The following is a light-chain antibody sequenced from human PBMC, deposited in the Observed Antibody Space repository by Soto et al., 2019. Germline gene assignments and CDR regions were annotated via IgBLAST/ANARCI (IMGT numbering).Light chain of an antibody. CDR1: SSDVGGYNY. Sequence: QSALTQPASVSGSPGQSITISCTGTSSDVGGYNYVSWYQQHPGKAPKLMIYDVSNRSSGVSNRFSGSKSGNTASLTISGLQAEDEADYYCRSYTSSSTLVFGGGTQLTVL. J-gene: IGLJ2*01. CDR2: DVS. V-gene: IGLV2-14*01. CDR3: RSYTSSSTLV.